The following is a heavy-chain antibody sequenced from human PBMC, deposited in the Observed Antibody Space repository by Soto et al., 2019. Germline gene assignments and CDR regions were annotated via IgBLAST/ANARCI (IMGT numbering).Heavy chain of an antibody. V-gene: IGHV3-23*01. CDR1: GFTFSSYA. D-gene: IGHD3-10*01. Sequence: VGSLRLSCAASGFTFSSYAMSWVRQAPGKGLEWVSAISGSGGSTYYADSVTGRFTISRDNSKNKVHLQIDSLGPEDTAVYYCAKVGVRGVPSYFSMDVWGQGTTVTVSS. CDR2: ISGSGGST. CDR3: AKVGVRGVPSYFSMDV. J-gene: IGHJ6*02.